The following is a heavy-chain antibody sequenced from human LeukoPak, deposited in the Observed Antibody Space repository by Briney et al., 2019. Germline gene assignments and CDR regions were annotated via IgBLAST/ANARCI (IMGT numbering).Heavy chain of an antibody. J-gene: IGHJ4*02. V-gene: IGHV4-34*01. D-gene: IGHD2-2*01. CDR2: INHSGST. CDR3: ARASSLRSSTRTPFDY. CDR1: GGSFSGYY. Sequence: ASETLSLTCAVYGGSFSGYYWSWIRQPPGKGLEWIGEINHSGSTNYNPSLKSRVTIPVDTSKNQFSLKLSSVTAADTAVYYCARASSLRSSTRTPFDYWGQGTLVTVSS.